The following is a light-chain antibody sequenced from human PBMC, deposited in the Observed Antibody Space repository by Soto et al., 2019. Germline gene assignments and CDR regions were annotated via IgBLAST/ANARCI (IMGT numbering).Light chain of an antibody. V-gene: IGKV3-20*01. CDR2: GAS. Sequence: EIVITQSPATLSVSPGERATLSCRAIQSVSSNLAWYQQKPGQAPRLLIYGASSRDTGIPERFSGSGAGTDCTRTISRLEPEDVAVDYCQQYGSSWGTFGQGTKVDIK. CDR1: QSVSSN. J-gene: IGKJ1*01. CDR3: QQYGSSWGT.